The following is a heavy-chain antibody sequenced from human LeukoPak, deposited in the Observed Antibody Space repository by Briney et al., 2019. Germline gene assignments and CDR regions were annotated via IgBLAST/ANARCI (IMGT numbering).Heavy chain of an antibody. CDR3: ARDLDSSGYYSLDAFDI. Sequence: GGSLRLSCAASGFTFRSYWMHWVRQAPGKGLVWVSRINSDGSSTSYADSVKGRFTVSRDNAKNTLYLQMNSLRADDTAVYYCARDLDSSGYYSLDAFDIWGRGTMVTVSS. CDR1: GFTFRSYW. J-gene: IGHJ3*02. CDR2: INSDGSST. V-gene: IGHV3-74*01. D-gene: IGHD3-22*01.